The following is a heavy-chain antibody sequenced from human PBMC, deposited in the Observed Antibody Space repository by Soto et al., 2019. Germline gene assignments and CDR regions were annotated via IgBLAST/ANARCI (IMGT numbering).Heavy chain of an antibody. CDR3: ARGSLTMIVSWSSHDFDY. D-gene: IGHD3-22*01. J-gene: IGHJ4*02. CDR2: ISAYNGNT. Sequence: ASVKVSCKASGYTFTNYGISWVRQAPGQGLEWMGWISAYNGNTKYAQKLQGRVTITADKSTSTAYMELSSLRSEDTAVYYCARGSLTMIVSWSSHDFDYWGQGTLVTVSS. CDR1: GYTFTNYG. V-gene: IGHV1-18*01.